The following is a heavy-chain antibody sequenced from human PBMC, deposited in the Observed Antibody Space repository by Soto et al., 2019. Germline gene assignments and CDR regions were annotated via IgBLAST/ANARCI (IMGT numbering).Heavy chain of an antibody. V-gene: IGHV1-69*13. J-gene: IGHJ3*02. CDR3: ARKYLGSTMIVVGAFDI. CDR2: IIPIFGTA. Sequence: SVKVSCKASGGTFSSYAISWVRQAPGQGFEWMGGIIPIFGTANYAQKFQGRVTITADESTSTAYMELSSLRSEDTAVYYCARKYLGSTMIVVGAFDIWGQGTMVTVSS. CDR1: GGTFSSYA. D-gene: IGHD3-22*01.